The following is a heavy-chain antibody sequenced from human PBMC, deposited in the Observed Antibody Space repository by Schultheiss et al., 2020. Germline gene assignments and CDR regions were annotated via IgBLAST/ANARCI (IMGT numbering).Heavy chain of an antibody. CDR3: ARTIFSTYAFDI. D-gene: IGHD3-9*01. Sequence: ASVKVSCKASGYTFTGYYMHWVRQAPGQGLEWMGWINPNSGGTNYAQKFQGRVTMTRDTSISTAYMELSRLRSDDTAVYYCARTIFSTYAFDIWGQGTMVTVSS. CDR2: INPNSGGT. J-gene: IGHJ3*02. CDR1: GYTFTGYY. V-gene: IGHV1-2*02.